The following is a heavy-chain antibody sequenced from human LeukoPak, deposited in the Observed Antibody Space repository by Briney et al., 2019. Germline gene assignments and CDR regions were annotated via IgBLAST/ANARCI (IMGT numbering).Heavy chain of an antibody. Sequence: PGGSLRLSCAASGFTFSNAWMSWVRQAPGKGLEWVGRIKSKTDGGTTDYAAPVKARFTISRDDSKNTLYMQMNSLKTEDTDVYYCTTDPSPPYYYGSVGYWGQGTLVTVSS. J-gene: IGHJ4*02. CDR2: IKSKTDGGTT. CDR3: TTDPSPPYYYGSVGY. CDR1: GFTFSNAW. V-gene: IGHV3-15*01. D-gene: IGHD3-10*01.